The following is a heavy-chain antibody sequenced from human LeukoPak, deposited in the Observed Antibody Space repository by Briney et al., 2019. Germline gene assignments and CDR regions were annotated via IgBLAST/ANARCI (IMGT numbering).Heavy chain of an antibody. D-gene: IGHD1-1*01. CDR2: ISDNGGDT. CDR3: GKDWKLDY. CDR1: GFTFNNYA. V-gene: IGHV3-23*01. J-gene: IGHJ4*02. Sequence: PGGSLRLPCAASGFTFNNYAMSWVRQAPGKGLEWVSAISDNGGDTKYADSVKGRFTISRDNSKNTLYLQMNSLRAEDTAIYYCGKDWKLDYWGQGTLATVSS.